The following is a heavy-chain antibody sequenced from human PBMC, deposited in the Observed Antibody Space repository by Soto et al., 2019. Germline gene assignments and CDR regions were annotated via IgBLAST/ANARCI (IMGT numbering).Heavy chain of an antibody. CDR3: ARHRWDILTGYSMDNWFDP. J-gene: IGHJ5*02. CDR2: IYYSGST. V-gene: IGHV4-39*01. Sequence: SETLSLTCTVSGGSISSSSYYWGWIRQPPGKGLEWIGSIYYSGSTYYNPSLKSRVTISVDTSKNQFSLKLSSVTAADTAVYYCARHRWDILTGYSMDNWFDPWGQGTLVTVSS. D-gene: IGHD3-9*01. CDR1: GGSISSSSYY.